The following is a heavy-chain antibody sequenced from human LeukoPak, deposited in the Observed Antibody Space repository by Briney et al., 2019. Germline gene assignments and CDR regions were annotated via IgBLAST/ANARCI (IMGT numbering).Heavy chain of an antibody. V-gene: IGHV3-23*01. CDR2: IFNSGDKT. J-gene: IGHJ4*02. CDR3: AKDVVPDSGWDLDY. D-gene: IGHD6-19*01. CDR1: GFTFSTYS. Sequence: GGSLRLSCAASGFTFSTYSMTWVRQAPGKGLEWVSGIFNSGDKTFYADSVKGRFTTSRDNSKNTLYLQMNSLRAEDTAVYYCAKDVVPDSGWDLDYWGQGTLVAVSS.